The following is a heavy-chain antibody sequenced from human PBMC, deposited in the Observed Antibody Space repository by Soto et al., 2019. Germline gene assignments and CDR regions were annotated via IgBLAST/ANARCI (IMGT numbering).Heavy chain of an antibody. V-gene: IGHV3-23*01. Sequence: GGSLRLSCAASGFTFSIYAISWVRQAPGKGLERLSAISPSGDTTYYADSVEGRFTISRDNSKNTLYLQRNSLRVYDTAVYYCAKPLCDDGVFTYERDGWGQGTTGTVAS. J-gene: IGHJ6*02. CDR1: GFTFSIYA. D-gene: IGHD3-3*01. CDR3: AKPLCDDGVFTYERDG. CDR2: ISPSGDTT.